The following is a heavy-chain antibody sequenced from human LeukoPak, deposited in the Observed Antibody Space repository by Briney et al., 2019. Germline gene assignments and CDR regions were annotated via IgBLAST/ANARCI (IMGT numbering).Heavy chain of an antibody. V-gene: IGHV3-64D*06. Sequence: GGSLRLSCSASGFTFSAYAIHWVREAPGKGLEYVSAVSSNGGSTYYADSVKGRFTISRDNSKNTLYLQMSSLRTEDTALYYCVRGGSSSWYDYTFDYWGQGTLVTVSS. CDR3: VRGGSSSWYDYTFDY. J-gene: IGHJ4*01. CDR1: GFTFSAYA. CDR2: VSSNGGST. D-gene: IGHD6-13*01.